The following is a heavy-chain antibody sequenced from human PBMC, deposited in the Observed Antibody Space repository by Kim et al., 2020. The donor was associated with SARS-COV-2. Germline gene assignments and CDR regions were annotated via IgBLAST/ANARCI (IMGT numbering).Heavy chain of an antibody. CDR3: ARGPSGSGYYYGLNYFDY. CDR2: ISSSSSTI. V-gene: IGHV3-48*02. CDR1: GFTFSSYS. Sequence: GGSLRLSCAASGFTFSSYSMNWVRQAPGKGLEWVSYISSSSSTIYYADSVKGRFTISRDNAKNSLYLQRNSLRDEDTAVYYCARGPSGSGYYYGLNYFDYWGQGTLVTVSS. J-gene: IGHJ4*02. D-gene: IGHD3-22*01.